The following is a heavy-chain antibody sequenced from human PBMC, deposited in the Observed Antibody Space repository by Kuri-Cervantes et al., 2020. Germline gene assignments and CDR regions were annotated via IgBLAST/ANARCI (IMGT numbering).Heavy chain of an antibody. D-gene: IGHD6-19*01. CDR3: ARGVAYSSGWYVGPKFDY. CDR1: GYSTSSGYY. J-gene: IGHJ4*02. CDR2: IYHSGST. Sequence: GSLRLSCTVSGYSTSSGYYWGWIRQPPGKGLEWIGSIYHSGSTYYNPSLKSRVTISVDTSKNQFSLKLSSVTAADTAVYYCARGVAYSSGWYVGPKFDYWGQGTLVTVSS. V-gene: IGHV4-38-2*02.